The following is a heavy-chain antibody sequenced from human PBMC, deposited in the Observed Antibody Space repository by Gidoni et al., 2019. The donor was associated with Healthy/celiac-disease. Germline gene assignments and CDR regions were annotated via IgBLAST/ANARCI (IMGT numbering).Heavy chain of an antibody. J-gene: IGHJ4*02. D-gene: IGHD5-18*01. CDR2: MNPNSGNT. CDR1: GYTFTSYD. CDR3: ARGRSPWIQLLGPQTSRGYFDY. V-gene: IGHV1-8*01. Sequence: QVQLVQSGAEVKKPGASVKVSCKASGYTFTSYDIHWVRQATGQGLEWMGWMNPNSGNTGYAQKFQGRVTMTRNTSISTAYMELSSLRSEDTAVYYCARGRSPWIQLLGPQTSRGYFDYWGQGTLVTVSS.